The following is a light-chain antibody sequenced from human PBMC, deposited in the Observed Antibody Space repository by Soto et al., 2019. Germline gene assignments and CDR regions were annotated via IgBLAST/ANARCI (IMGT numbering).Light chain of an antibody. CDR3: ELWDIERVHPGV. V-gene: IGLV3-21*02. CDR1: NIGSKG. Sequence: SYELTQPPSVSVAPGQTASITCGGNNIGSKGVHWYQQKPGQAPVLVVYDDRDRPSGIPERVSGSNSGNTATLSISRGEGGGEGDYYCELWDIERVHPGVFGGGTKLTVL. J-gene: IGLJ3*02. CDR2: DDR.